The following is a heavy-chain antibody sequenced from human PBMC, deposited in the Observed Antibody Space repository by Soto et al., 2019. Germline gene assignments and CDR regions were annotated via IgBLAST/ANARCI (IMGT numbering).Heavy chain of an antibody. CDR2: IYYSGST. CDR3: ARESYYYDSSGRLFDY. D-gene: IGHD3-22*01. J-gene: IGHJ4*02. Sequence: TLCRTCPVSGASISSGGYYWSWIRQHPGKGLEWIGYIYYSGSTYYNPSLKSRVTISVDTSKNQFSLKLSSVTAADTAVYYCARESYYYDSSGRLFDYWGQGTLVTVYS. CDR1: GASISSGGYY. V-gene: IGHV4-31*03.